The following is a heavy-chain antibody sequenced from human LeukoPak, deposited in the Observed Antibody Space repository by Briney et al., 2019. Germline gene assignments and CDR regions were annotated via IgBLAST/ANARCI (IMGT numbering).Heavy chain of an antibody. CDR1: GFTFSSYS. CDR3: ARGQIPFYYYMDV. D-gene: IGHD2-2*02. Sequence: GGSLRLSCAASGFTFSSYSMNWVCQAPGKGLEWVSSISSSSSYIYYADSVKGRFTISRDNAKNSLYLQMNSLRAEDTAVYYCARGQIPFYYYMDVWGKGTTVTVSS. CDR2: ISSSSSYI. J-gene: IGHJ6*03. V-gene: IGHV3-21*01.